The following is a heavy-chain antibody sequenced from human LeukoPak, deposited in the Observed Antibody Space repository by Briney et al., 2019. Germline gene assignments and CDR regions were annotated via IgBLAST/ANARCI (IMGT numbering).Heavy chain of an antibody. CDR2: IYSGGST. D-gene: IGHD1-26*01. CDR1: GFTVSSNY. J-gene: IGHJ4*02. V-gene: IGHV3-53*05. Sequence: GGSLRLSCAASGFTVSSNYMSWVRQAPGKGLEWVSVIYSGGSTYYADSVKGRFTISRDNSKNTLYLQMNSLRAEDTAVYYCAKAVRIVGATEGDYYFDYWGQGTLVTVSS. CDR3: AKAVRIVGATEGDYYFDY.